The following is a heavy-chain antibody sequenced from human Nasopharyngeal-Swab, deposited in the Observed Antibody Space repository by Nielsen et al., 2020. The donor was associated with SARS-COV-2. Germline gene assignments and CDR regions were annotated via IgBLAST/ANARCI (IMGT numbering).Heavy chain of an antibody. CDR2: ISSSGSTI. CDR3: ARGGVVVAASLDV. D-gene: IGHD2-15*01. CDR1: GFTFSGYT. Sequence: GESLKISCVASGFTFSGYTMNWVRQAPGKGLEWVSYISSSGSTIYYADSVKGRFTISRDNAKNSLYLQMNSLRAEDTAVYYCARGGVVVAASLDVWGQGTTVTVSS. J-gene: IGHJ6*02. V-gene: IGHV3-48*04.